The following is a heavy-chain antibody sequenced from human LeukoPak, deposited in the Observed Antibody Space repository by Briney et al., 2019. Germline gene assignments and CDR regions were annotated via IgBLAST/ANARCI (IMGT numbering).Heavy chain of an antibody. J-gene: IGHJ1*01. V-gene: IGHV4-61*01. CDR3: ARALEYCSGGSCYPEYFQH. CDR1: GDSISSVNYY. CDR2: IYYSGST. D-gene: IGHD2-15*01. Sequence: SETLSLTCTVSGDSISSVNYYWSWIRQPPGKGLEWIGYIYYSGSTNYNPSLKSRVTISVDTSKNQFSLKLSSVTAADTAVYYCARALEYCSGGSCYPEYFQHWGQGTLVTVSS.